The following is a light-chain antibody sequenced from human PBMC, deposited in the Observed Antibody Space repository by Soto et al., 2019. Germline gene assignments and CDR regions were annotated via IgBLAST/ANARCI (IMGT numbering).Light chain of an antibody. J-gene: IGKJ4*01. V-gene: IGKV1-39*01. CDR1: QNIRNY. CDR2: AAS. Sequence: DIQMTQSPSSLSASVGDRVTITCRASQNIRNYLNWYQQKPGKAPKLLIYAASSLQSGVPSGFSGSGSGTDFTLTISSLQPEDFATYYCQQSYSTLTFGGGTKVEIK. CDR3: QQSYSTLT.